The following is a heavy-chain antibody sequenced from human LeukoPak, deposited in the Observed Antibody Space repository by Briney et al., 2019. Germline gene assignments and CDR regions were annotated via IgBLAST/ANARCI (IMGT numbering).Heavy chain of an antibody. V-gene: IGHV1-8*03. Sequence: ASVKVSCKASGYTFTSYDINWVRQATGQGLEWMGWMNPNSGNTGYAQKFQGRVTVTRNTSISTAYMELSSLRSEDTAVYYCARGGGFDWLSVLDAFDIWGQGTMVTVSS. D-gene: IGHD3-9*01. CDR3: ARGGGFDWLSVLDAFDI. J-gene: IGHJ3*02. CDR1: GYTFTSYD. CDR2: MNPNSGNT.